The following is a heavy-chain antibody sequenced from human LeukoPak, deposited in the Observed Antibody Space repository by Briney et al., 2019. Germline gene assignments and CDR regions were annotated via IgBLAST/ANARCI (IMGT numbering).Heavy chain of an antibody. J-gene: IGHJ4*02. Sequence: ASVKVSCKASGYIFTSYAMYWVRQAPGQGLEWMGWINAGNGNTKYSQKFQGRVTITRDTSASTAYMELSSLRSEDTAVYYCARDPIGSSWPYYFDYWGQGTLVTVSS. CDR3: ARDPIGSSWPYYFDY. CDR2: INAGNGNT. D-gene: IGHD6-13*01. CDR1: GYIFTSYA. V-gene: IGHV1-3*01.